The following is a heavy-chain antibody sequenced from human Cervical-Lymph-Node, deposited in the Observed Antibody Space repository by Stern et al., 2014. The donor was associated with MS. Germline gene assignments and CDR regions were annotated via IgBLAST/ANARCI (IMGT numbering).Heavy chain of an antibody. CDR3: ARDTSSPERSDW. CDR1: GFTVSRDY. CDR2: RRNVGSP. D-gene: IGHD1-1*01. V-gene: IGHV3-53*01. J-gene: IGHJ4*02. Sequence: EMQLVESGGGVIQPGGSLRLSCTASGFTVSRDYMTWVRQAPGKGLEWSSMRRNVGSPFYTESVMGRVTISRDDSKNNVYLHMTSPRAEDTAMYYCARDTSSPERSDWWGQGTLVTVSS.